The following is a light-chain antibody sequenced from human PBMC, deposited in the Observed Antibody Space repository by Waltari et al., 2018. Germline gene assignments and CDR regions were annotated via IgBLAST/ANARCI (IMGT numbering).Light chain of an antibody. CDR1: QSLVHTDGKIY. Sequence: DVVLTQTPLSLSVSPGQSASFSCKSSQSLVHTDGKIYLYWYVPKPGQPPQRLMYEVSNRVTGVPPRFSGSGSGTDVTLKISRVEAEDVGVYYCMQSMHLPLYTFGQGTKLEIK. V-gene: IGKV2D-29*01. CDR3: MQSMHLPLYT. CDR2: EVS. J-gene: IGKJ2*01.